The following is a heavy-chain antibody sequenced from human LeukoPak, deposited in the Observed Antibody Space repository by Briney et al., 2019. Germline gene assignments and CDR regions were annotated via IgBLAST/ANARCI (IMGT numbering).Heavy chain of an antibody. V-gene: IGHV1-69*01. CDR3: ARTCPMMYCSSSFFDP. Sequence: SVKVSCKASGGTFSSYAISWVRQAPGQGLEWMGGIIPIFGTANYAQKFQGRVTITADESTSTAYMELRTLRSDDTAVYYCARTCPMMYCSSSFFDPWGQGTLVTVSS. D-gene: IGHD2-2*01. J-gene: IGHJ5*02. CDR2: IIPIFGTA. CDR1: GGTFSSYA.